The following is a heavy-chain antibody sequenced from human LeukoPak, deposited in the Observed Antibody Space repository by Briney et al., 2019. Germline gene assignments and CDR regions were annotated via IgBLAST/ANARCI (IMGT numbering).Heavy chain of an antibody. D-gene: IGHD6-19*01. J-gene: IGHJ4*02. CDR2: IAYDGSRA. Sequence: PGRSLRLSCAGSGFTFGGYGMHWFRQTPGKGLEWVAVIAYDGSRAFYGGSGKGRLTISRDNSKSTMSVQMDDLRAEDTAVYYCTRYNSGHFDYCGQGTLVTVSS. CDR1: GFTFGGYG. CDR3: TRYNSGHFDY. V-gene: IGHV3-33*01.